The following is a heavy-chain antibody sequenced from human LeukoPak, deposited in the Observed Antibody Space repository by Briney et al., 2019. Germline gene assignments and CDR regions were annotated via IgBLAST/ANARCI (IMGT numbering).Heavy chain of an antibody. CDR2: IWYDGSNK. V-gene: IGHV3-33*01. D-gene: IGHD1-26*01. CDR3: ARDIVGATRGYYFDY. CDR1: GSTFSNYG. J-gene: IGHJ4*02. Sequence: GGSLRLSCAASGSTFSNYGMHWVRQAPGKGLEWVAVIWYDGSNKYYADSVKGRFTISRDNSKNTLYLQMNSLRAEDTAVYYCARDIVGATRGYYFDYWGQGTLVTVSS.